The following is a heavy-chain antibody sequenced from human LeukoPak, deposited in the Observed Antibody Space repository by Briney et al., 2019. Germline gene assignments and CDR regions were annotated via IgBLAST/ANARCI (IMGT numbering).Heavy chain of an antibody. J-gene: IGHJ6*02. CDR3: AKGSLMYYDFWSGYYPYYYYYGMDV. CDR2: ISGSGGST. Sequence: GGSLRLSCAASGFTFSSYAMSWVRQAPGKGLEWVSAISGSGGSTYYADSVKGRFTISRDNSKNTLYLQMNSLRAEDTAVYYCAKGSLMYYDFWSGYYPYYYYYGMDVWGQGTTVTVSS. V-gene: IGHV3-23*01. D-gene: IGHD3-3*01. CDR1: GFTFSSYA.